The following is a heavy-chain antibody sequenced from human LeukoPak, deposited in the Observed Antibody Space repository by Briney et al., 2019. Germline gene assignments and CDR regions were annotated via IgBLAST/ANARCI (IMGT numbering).Heavy chain of an antibody. CDR1: GFTFSTFA. D-gene: IGHD2-2*01. J-gene: IGHJ6*02. CDR3: AREIVVVPAAMSHGMDV. V-gene: IGHV3-64*01. Sequence: GGSLRLSCAASGFTFSTFAMQWVRQAPEKGLEYVSGINTDRGTTFYANSVKGRFTISRDNPKNTLYLQMGSLRAEDTAVYYCAREIVVVPAAMSHGMDVWGQGTTVTVSS. CDR2: INTDRGTT.